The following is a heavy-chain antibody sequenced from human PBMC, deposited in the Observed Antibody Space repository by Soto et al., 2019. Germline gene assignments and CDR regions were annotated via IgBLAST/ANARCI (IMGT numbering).Heavy chain of an antibody. CDR2: IYPGDSDT. D-gene: IGHD5-18*01. Sequence: GESLKISCKGSGYSFTSYWIGWVRQMPGKGLEWMGIIYPGDSDTRYSPSFQGQVTISTDKSISTAYLQWSSLKASDTAMYYCARHIGVQLWLQDYYYYFMDVWGKGTTVTVSS. CDR3: ARHIGVQLWLQDYYYYFMDV. V-gene: IGHV5-51*01. CDR1: GYSFTSYW. J-gene: IGHJ6*03.